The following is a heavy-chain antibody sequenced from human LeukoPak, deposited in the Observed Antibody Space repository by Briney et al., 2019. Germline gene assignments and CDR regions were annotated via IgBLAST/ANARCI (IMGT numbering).Heavy chain of an antibody. Sequence: GGSLRLSCAASGFTLSSYEMSWVRQAPGKGLEWVSYISSRGSTIYYAESVKGRFTISRDNAKNSLYLQMNSLRAEDTAVYYCARDSRATGTARDPDAFDIWGQGTMVTVSS. D-gene: IGHD1-1*01. J-gene: IGHJ3*02. V-gene: IGHV3-48*03. CDR1: GFTLSSYE. CDR3: ARDSRATGTARDPDAFDI. CDR2: ISSRGSTI.